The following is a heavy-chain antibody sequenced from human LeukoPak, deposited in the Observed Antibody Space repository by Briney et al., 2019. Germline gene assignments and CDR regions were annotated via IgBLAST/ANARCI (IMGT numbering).Heavy chain of an antibody. V-gene: IGHV4-4*02. CDR3: ATGSYGDYGHGVY. CDR2: IYHIGST. Sequence: PSGTLSLTCAVSGGSISISNGWSWVRQPPGKGLEWSGEIYHIGSTNYNPSLKSRVTISVAQSKHQFSLKLSSVTAADTAVYYCATGSYGDYGHGVYWGQGTLVTVSS. CDR1: GGSISISNG. D-gene: IGHD4-17*01. J-gene: IGHJ4*02.